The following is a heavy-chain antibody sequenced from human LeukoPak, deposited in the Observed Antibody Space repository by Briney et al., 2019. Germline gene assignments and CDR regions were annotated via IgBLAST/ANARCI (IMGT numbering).Heavy chain of an antibody. CDR1: GYTFTGYY. V-gene: IGHV1-2*02. CDR3: ASSGTTLSLYYYYYMDV. CDR2: INPNSGGT. Sequence: ASVKVSCKASGYTFTGYYMHWVRQAPGQGLEWMGWINPNSGGTNYAQKFQGRVTMTRDTSISTAYMELSRLRSDDTAVYYCASSGTTLSLYYYYYMDVWGKGTTVTVSS. J-gene: IGHJ6*03. D-gene: IGHD1-26*01.